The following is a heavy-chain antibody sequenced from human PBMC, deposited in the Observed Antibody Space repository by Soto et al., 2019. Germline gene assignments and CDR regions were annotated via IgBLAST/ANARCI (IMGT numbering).Heavy chain of an antibody. CDR3: AREVGYGDFSAALLD. V-gene: IGHV1-69*01. CDR2: VISLFGTA. CDR1: GGTFSSHS. J-gene: IGHJ4*02. D-gene: IGHD4-17*01. Sequence: VQLMQSGAEVKKPGSSVKVSCTASGGTFSSHSINWVRQAPGQGLEWLGGVISLFGTANYAHNFKGRVTITADQSTSTAYMELNSLRSDDTAVYYWAREVGYGDFSAALLDWGQGTLVTVSS.